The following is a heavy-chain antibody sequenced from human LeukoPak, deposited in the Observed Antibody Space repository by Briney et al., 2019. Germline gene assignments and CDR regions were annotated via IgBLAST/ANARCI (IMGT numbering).Heavy chain of an antibody. D-gene: IGHD3-22*01. J-gene: IGHJ4*02. CDR3: ARRHYDSSGSFDY. CDR2: INHSGST. V-gene: IGHV4-34*01. CDR1: GGSFSGYY. Sequence: SETLSLTCAVYGGSFSGYYWSWIRQPPGKGLEWIGEINHSGSTNYNPSLKSRVAISVDTSKNQFSLKLSSVTAADTAVYYCARRHYDSSGSFDYWGQGTLVTVSS.